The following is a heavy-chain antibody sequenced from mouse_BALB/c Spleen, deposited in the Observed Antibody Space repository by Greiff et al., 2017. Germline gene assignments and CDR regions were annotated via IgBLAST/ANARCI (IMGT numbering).Heavy chain of an antibody. CDR2: ISSGSSTI. J-gene: IGHJ4*01. CDR1: GFTFSSFG. V-gene: IGHV5-17*02. Sequence: EVQGVESGGGLVQPGGSRKLSCAASGFTFSSFGMHWVRQAPEKGLEWVAYISSGSSTIYYADTVKGRFTISRDNPKNTLFLQMISLRSEDTAMYYCARSSPVYAMDYWGQGTSVTVSS. CDR3: ARSSPVYAMDY. D-gene: IGHD1-1*01.